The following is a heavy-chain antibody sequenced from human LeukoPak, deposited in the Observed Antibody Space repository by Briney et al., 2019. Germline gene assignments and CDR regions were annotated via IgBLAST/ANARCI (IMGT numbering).Heavy chain of an antibody. CDR2: IYSGGGT. CDR3: ARGCYYERSGYCPFDY. D-gene: IGHD3-22*01. Sequence: GGSLRLSCAASGFIFDDYGMSWVRQAPGKGLEWVSIIYSGGGTYYADSVKGRFTISRDNSKNTLYLQMNSLRADDTAVYYCARGCYYERSGYCPFDYWGPGTLVTVSS. V-gene: IGHV3-53*01. J-gene: IGHJ4*02. CDR1: GFIFDDYG.